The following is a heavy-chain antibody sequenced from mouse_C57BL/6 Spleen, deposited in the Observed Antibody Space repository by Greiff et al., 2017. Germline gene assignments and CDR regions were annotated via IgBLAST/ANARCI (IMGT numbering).Heavy chain of an antibody. D-gene: IGHD1-1*01. V-gene: IGHV1-64*01. J-gene: IGHJ2*01. CDR2: IPPNSGRT. CDR1: GYTFTSYW. CDR3: ARYYGSSLDY. Sequence: QVQLQQPGAELVKPGASVKLSCKASGYTFTSYWMHWVKQRPGQGLEWIGMIPPNSGRTNYNEKFKSKATLTVDKSSSTAYMQLSSLTSEDSAVYYCARYYGSSLDYWGQGTTLTVSS.